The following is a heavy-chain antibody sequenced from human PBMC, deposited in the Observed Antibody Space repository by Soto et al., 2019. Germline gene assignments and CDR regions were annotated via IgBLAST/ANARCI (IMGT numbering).Heavy chain of an antibody. V-gene: IGHV4-59*01. CDR1: GGSMRNYF. CDR2: IHYSGTT. CDR3: AAGEASSRNLAPYYLDF. J-gene: IGHJ4*02. Sequence: SETLSLTCTVSGGSMRNYFWTWIRQPPGKGPEWIGYIHYSGTTSFFPSYNPSLRSRVTISEDTSKNQFSLKLLSVTTADTAVYFCAAGEASSRNLAPYYLDFWGQGTLVTVSS. D-gene: IGHD6-13*01.